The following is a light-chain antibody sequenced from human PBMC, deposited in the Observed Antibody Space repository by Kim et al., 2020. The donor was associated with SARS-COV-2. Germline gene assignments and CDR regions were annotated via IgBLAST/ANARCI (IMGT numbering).Light chain of an antibody. Sequence: SYELTQPPSVSVSPGQTARITCSAYALPNQYAYWYQQKPGQAPVLVIYKDSERPSGVPERFSGSSSGTTVTLTISGVQAEDEADYYCQSADSSGTYVVFGGGTQLTVL. V-gene: IGLV3-25*03. J-gene: IGLJ2*01. CDR2: KDS. CDR1: ALPNQY. CDR3: QSADSSGTYVV.